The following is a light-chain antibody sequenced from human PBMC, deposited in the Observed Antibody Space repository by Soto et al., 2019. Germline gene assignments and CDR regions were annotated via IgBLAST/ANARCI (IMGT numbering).Light chain of an antibody. J-gene: IGKJ4*01. CDR3: HQASSFPLS. V-gene: IGKV4-1*01. Sequence: DIVMTQSPDALAVSLGERATINCKSSQSVLYSSNNKNYLAWYQQKPGKAPNLLIYKASTLQTGVPSRFSGSGSGTDFTLTITNLQPEDFATYYCHQASSFPLSFGGGTKVDIK. CDR1: QSVLYSSNNKNY. CDR2: KAS.